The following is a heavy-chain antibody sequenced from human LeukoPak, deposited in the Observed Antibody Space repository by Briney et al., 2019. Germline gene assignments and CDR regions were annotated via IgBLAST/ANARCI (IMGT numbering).Heavy chain of an antibody. CDR2: IYHSGST. Sequence: PSETLSLTCTVSSYSISSRYYWGWIRQPPGKGLEWIGSIYHSGSTYYNPSLKSRVTISVDTSKNQFSLKLSSVSAADTAVYYCARVTGYRIEDYFDYWGQGTLVTVSS. CDR3: ARVTGYRIEDYFDY. J-gene: IGHJ4*02. D-gene: IGHD6-13*01. CDR1: SYSISSRYY. V-gene: IGHV4-38-2*02.